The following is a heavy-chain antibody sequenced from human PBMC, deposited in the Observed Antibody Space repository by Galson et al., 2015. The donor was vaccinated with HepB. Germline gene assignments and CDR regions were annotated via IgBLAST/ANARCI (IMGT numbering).Heavy chain of an antibody. D-gene: IGHD2-15*01. CDR1: GYTFTSYW. V-gene: IGHV5-51*01. J-gene: IGHJ3*02. CDR2: IYPDDSDT. CDR3: ARRGYCSGGSCHSHAFDI. Sequence: QSGAEVKKPGESLKISCKGSGYTFTSYWIAWVRQMPGKGLEWMGIIYPDDSDTRYSPSFQGQVTISADKSISTAYLQWSSLKASDTAIYYCARRGYCSGGSCHSHAFDIWGQGTMVTVSS.